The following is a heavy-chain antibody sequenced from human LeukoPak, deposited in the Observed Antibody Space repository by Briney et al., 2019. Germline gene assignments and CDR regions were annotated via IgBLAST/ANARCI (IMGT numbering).Heavy chain of an antibody. CDR1: GYTLTTYY. CDR3: ARDAGAGYYSDYYYYMDV. Sequence: ASVTVSCKASGYTLTTYYMHWLRQAPGQGLEWMRIINPSGGSTSYAQKFQGRVTMTRDMSTSTVYMELSSLRSEDTAVYYCARDAGAGYYSDYYYYMDVWGKGTTVTVSS. J-gene: IGHJ6*03. CDR2: INPSGGST. V-gene: IGHV1-46*01. D-gene: IGHD3-10*01.